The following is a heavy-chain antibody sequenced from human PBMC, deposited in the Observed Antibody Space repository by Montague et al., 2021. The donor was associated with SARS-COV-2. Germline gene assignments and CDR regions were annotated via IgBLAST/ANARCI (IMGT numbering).Heavy chain of an antibody. CDR2: VYYSGYT. Sequence: SETLSLTCTVSGDSVSSSDHYWGWIRQPHGKGLEWLGIVYYSGYTYYNPSVKGRVTISIDASKNQLSLKLNSLTATDTAIYHCARRRLREDYFDFWGQGTLLTVSS. D-gene: IGHD4-17*01. CDR1: GDSVSSSDHY. V-gene: IGHV4-39*01. CDR3: ARRRLREDYFDF. J-gene: IGHJ4*02.